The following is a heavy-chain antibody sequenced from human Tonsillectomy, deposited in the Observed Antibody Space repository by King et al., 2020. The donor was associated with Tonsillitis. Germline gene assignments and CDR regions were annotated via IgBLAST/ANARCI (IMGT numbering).Heavy chain of an antibody. V-gene: IGHV3-48*01. J-gene: IGHJ4*02. CDR1: GFIFSTYS. Sequence: VQLVESGGGLVQPGGSLRLSCAASGFIFSTYSMNWVRQAPGKGLEWVSYIDSSSTTTYYADSVKGRFTITRDNAKNSLYLQMNSLRLEDTAVYYCARDNHRGDTVLTSFEYWGQGTLVTVSS. CDR2: IDSSSTTT. D-gene: IGHD4-23*01. CDR3: ARDNHRGDTVLTSFEY.